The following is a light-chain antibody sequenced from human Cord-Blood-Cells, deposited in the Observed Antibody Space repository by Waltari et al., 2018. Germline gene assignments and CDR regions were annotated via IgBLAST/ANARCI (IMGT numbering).Light chain of an antibody. J-gene: IGLJ3*02. CDR3: CSYAGSSTWV. CDR1: SSDVGSYNL. V-gene: IGLV2-23*01. Sequence: QSALTQPASVSGSPGQSITISCTGTSSDVGSYNLVSWYQQHPGKAPKPMIYEGSKRHSGVSNRFAGSKSGNTASLTISWLQAEDEADYYCCSYAGSSTWVFGGGTKLTVL. CDR2: EGS.